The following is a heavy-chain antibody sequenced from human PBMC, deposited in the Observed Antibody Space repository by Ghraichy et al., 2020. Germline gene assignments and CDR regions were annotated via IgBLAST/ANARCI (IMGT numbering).Heavy chain of an antibody. CDR2: ISSSGNTI. CDR3: ARRFGDQTNY. V-gene: IGHV3-48*02. D-gene: IGHD3-10*01. J-gene: IGHJ4*02. CDR1: GFTFSTYG. Sequence: GGSLRLSCAASGFTFSTYGMNWVRQAPGKGLEWVSYISSSGNTIYYADSVKGRFTISRDNAKNSLYLQMNSLRDEDTAVYYCARRFGDQTNYWGQGTLVTVSS.